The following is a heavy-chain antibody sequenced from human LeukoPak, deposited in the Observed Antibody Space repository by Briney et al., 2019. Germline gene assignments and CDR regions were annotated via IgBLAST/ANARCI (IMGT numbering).Heavy chain of an antibody. CDR1: GFTFSNAW. D-gene: IGHD2-8*01. Sequence: GGSLRLSCAASGFTFSNAWMSWVRQAPGKGPEWVGRIKSVTDGGTTDYAAPVKGRFTISRDDSKNTLYLQMNSLKTEDTAVYYCTTVMTIDYWGQGTLVTVSS. J-gene: IGHJ4*02. CDR3: TTVMTIDY. CDR2: IKSVTDGGTT. V-gene: IGHV3-15*01.